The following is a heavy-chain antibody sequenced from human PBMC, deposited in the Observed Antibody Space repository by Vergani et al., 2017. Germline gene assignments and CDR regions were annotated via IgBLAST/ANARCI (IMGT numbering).Heavy chain of an antibody. CDR1: GGSISSYY. CDR2: IYYSGST. CDR3: ARAPQYCSSTSFYIGPWFDP. V-gene: IGHV4-59*01. J-gene: IGHJ5*02. Sequence: QVQLQESGPGLVKPSETLSLTCTVSGGSISSYYWSWIRQPPGKGLEWIGYIYYSGSTNYNPSLKSRVTISVDTSKNQFSLKLSSVTAADTAVYYCARAPQYCSSTSFYIGPWFDPWGQGTLVTVSS. D-gene: IGHD2-2*02.